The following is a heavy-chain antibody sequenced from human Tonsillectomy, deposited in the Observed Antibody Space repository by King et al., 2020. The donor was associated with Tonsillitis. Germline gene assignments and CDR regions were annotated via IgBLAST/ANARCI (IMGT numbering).Heavy chain of an antibody. CDR2: IKSKTDGGTT. CDR1: GFTFSNAW. D-gene: IGHD5-18*01. J-gene: IGHJ6*02. CDR3: TTSEYSYYGMDV. Sequence: QLVQSGGGLVKPGGSLRLSCAASGFTFSNAWMSWVRQAPGKGLEWVGRIKSKTDGGTTDYAAPVKGRFTISRDDSKNTLYLQMNSLKTEDTAVYYCTTSEYSYYGMDVWGQGTTVTVSS. V-gene: IGHV3-15*01.